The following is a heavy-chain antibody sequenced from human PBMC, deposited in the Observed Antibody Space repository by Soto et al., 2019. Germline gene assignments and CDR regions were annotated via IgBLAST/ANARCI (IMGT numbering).Heavy chain of an antibody. CDR2: INHSGRT. CDR3: ARGRKYYDFWSGYSHPRYYFNY. V-gene: IGHV4-34*01. Sequence: SATLSLTCAVYGGSFSGYCWSWIRQPPGKGLEWIGEINHSGRTNYNPSLKSRVTISVDTSKSQFSLKLSSVTAADTAVYYCARGRKYYDFWSGYSHPRYYFNYWGQGTLVTAPQ. CDR1: GGSFSGYC. D-gene: IGHD3-3*01. J-gene: IGHJ4*02.